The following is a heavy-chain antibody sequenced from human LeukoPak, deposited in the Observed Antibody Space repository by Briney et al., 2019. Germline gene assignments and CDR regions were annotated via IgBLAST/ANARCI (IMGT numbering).Heavy chain of an antibody. CDR2: IIPIFGTA. J-gene: IGHJ6*03. CDR1: GGTFSSYA. CDR3: ARGPVTMVRGVLYYYYMDV. D-gene: IGHD3-10*01. Sequence: SVKVSCKASGGTFSSYANSLVRQAPGQGLEWMGGIIPIFGTANYEQKFQVRVTMTRDTSTSTVYMELSSLRSEDTAVYYCARGPVTMVRGVLYYYYMDVWGKGTTVTISS. V-gene: IGHV1-69*05.